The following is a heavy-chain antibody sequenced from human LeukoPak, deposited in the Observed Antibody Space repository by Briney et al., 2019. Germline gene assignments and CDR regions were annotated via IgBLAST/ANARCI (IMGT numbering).Heavy chain of an antibody. Sequence: SETLSLTCAVYGGSFSGYYWSWIRQPPEKGLEWIGEINHSGSTNYNPSLKSRVTISVDTSKNQFSLKLSSVTAADTAVYYCARGFDSSGYYSDAFDIWGQGTMVTVSS. J-gene: IGHJ3*02. CDR1: GGSFSGYY. V-gene: IGHV4-34*01. CDR2: INHSGST. CDR3: ARGFDSSGYYSDAFDI. D-gene: IGHD3-22*01.